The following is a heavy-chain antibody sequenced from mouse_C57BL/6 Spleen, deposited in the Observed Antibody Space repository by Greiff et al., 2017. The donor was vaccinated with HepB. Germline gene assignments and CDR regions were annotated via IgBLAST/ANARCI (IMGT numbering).Heavy chain of an antibody. D-gene: IGHD1-1*01. Sequence: VQLQQPGAELVKPGASVKVSCKASGYTFTSYWMHWVKQRPGQGLEWIGRIHPSDSDTNYNQKFKGQATLTVDKSSSTAYMQLSSLTSEDSAVYYFVLYYGSSPHYFDYWGQGTTLTVSS. CDR3: VLYYGSSPHYFDY. J-gene: IGHJ2*01. V-gene: IGHV1-74*01. CDR1: GYTFTSYW. CDR2: IHPSDSDT.